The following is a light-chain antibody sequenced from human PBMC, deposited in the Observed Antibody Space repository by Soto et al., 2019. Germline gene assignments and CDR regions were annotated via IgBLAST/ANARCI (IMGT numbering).Light chain of an antibody. CDR2: EVS. Sequence: QSVLTQPASVSGSPGRSIAMAGTGTSSDVGGYNYVSWYQQHPGKAPKLMIYEVSNRPSGVSNRFSGSKSGNTASLTISGLQAEDEADYYCSSYTSSSTLVFGTGTKVTVL. V-gene: IGLV2-14*01. CDR3: SSYTSSSTLV. J-gene: IGLJ1*01. CDR1: SSDVGGYNY.